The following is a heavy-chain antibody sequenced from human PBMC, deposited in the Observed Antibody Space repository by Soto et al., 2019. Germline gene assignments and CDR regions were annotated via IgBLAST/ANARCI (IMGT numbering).Heavy chain of an antibody. CDR2: IYNSGRT. Sequence: PSETLSRTCTVSGGSISSGGYLWSWIRQHPGKGLEWIGYIYNSGRTDPSPSLKIRLTMSVDRSMSQFSMKLFSVTAAATAVYYCARMKYYYLFIDFWGQGTLVTVSS. J-gene: IGHJ4*02. V-gene: IGHV4-31*03. CDR3: ARMKYYYLFIDF. D-gene: IGHD3-10*01. CDR1: GGSISSGGYL.